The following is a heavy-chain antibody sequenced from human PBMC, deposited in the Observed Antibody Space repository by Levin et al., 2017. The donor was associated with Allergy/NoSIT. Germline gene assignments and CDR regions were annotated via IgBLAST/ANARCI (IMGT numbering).Heavy chain of an antibody. D-gene: IGHD6-19*01. V-gene: IGHV3-30*18. Sequence: GGSLRLSCAASGFTFSSYGMHWVRQAPGKGLEWVAVISYDGSNKYYADSVKGRFTISRDNSKNTLYLQMNSLRAEDTAVYYCAKDADRSFTAGPYYYYGMDVWGQGTTVTVSS. J-gene: IGHJ6*02. CDR2: ISYDGSNK. CDR3: AKDADRSFTAGPYYYYGMDV. CDR1: GFTFSSYG.